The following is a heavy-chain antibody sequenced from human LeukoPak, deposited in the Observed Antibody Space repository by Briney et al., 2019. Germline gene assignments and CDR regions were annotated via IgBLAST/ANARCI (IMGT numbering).Heavy chain of an antibody. CDR3: ARGWGDSSSWLNWFDP. D-gene: IGHD6-13*01. V-gene: IGHV4-61*02. J-gene: IGHJ5*02. Sequence: SQTPSLTCTVSGGSISSGSYYWSWIRQPAGKGLEWIGRIYTSGSTNYNPSLKSRVTISVDTSKNQFSLKLSSVTAADTAVYYCARGWGDSSSWLNWFDPWGQGTLVTVSS. CDR1: GGSISSGSYY. CDR2: IYTSGST.